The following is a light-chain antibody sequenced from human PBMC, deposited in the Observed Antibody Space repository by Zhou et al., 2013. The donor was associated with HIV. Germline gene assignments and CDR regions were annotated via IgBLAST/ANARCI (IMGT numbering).Light chain of an antibody. J-gene: IGKJ4*01. CDR2: GAS. Sequence: EIVLTQSPGTLSLSPGERATLSCRASQSISNSDLAWYQHKPGQAPRLLIYGASSRATGIPDRFSGSGSGTDFTLIISRLESEDFAVYYCQHYANSVVTFGGGTKVEIK. CDR1: QSISNSD. CDR3: QHYANSVVT. V-gene: IGKV3-20*01.